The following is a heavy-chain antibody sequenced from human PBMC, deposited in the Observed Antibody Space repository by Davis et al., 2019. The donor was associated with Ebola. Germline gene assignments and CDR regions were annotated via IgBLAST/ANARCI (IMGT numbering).Heavy chain of an antibody. CDR2: IYSGGST. Sequence: LKISCAASGFTVSSNYMSWVRQAPGKGLEWVSVIYSGGSTYYADSVKGRFTISRHNSKNTLYLQMNSLRAEDTAVYYCASSGTTSAFDIWGQGTMVTVSS. CDR3: ASSGTTSAFDI. CDR1: GFTVSSNY. J-gene: IGHJ3*02. V-gene: IGHV3-53*04. D-gene: IGHD1-7*01.